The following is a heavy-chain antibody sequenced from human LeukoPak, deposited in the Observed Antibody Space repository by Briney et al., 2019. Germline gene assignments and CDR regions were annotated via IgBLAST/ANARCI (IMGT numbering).Heavy chain of an antibody. Sequence: ASVKVSCKASGYTFTSYYMHWVRQAPGQGLEWMGMINPSGGSTSYAQKFQGRVTMTRDTSTSTVYMELSSLRSEDTAVYYCARAPRPYYYDSSGYYYEVWGQGTLVTVSS. V-gene: IGHV1-46*01. CDR3: ARAPRPYYYDSSGYYYEV. J-gene: IGHJ4*02. CDR1: GYTFTSYY. D-gene: IGHD3-22*01. CDR2: INPSGGST.